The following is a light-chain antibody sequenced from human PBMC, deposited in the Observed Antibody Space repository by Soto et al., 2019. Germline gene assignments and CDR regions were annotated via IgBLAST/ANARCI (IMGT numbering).Light chain of an antibody. J-gene: IGKJ4*01. V-gene: IGKV3-20*01. CDR3: QQYGSSPPKGR. CDR1: QSVSSSY. CDR2: GAS. Sequence: EIVLTQSPGTLSLSPGERATLSCRASQSVSSSYLAWYQQKPGQAPRLLIYGASSRATGIPDRFSGSGSGTDFTLTISRLEPEDFAVYYCQQYGSSPPKGRFGGGTKVEIK.